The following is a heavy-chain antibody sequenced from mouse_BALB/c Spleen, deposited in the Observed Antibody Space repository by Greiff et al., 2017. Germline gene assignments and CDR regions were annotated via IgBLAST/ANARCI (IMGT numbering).Heavy chain of an antibody. V-gene: IGHV1-7*01. D-gene: IGHD2-3*01. CDR1: GYTFTSYW. J-gene: IGHJ3*01. CDR3: ARREELGGYWPWFAD. Sequence: QVQLQQSGAELANPGASVKMSCKASGYTFTSYWMHWVKQRPGQGLEWIGYINPSTGYTEYNQKFKDKATLTADKSSSTAYMQLSSLTSEDSAVYYCARREELGGYWPWFADWGQGTLVTVSA. CDR2: INPSTGYT.